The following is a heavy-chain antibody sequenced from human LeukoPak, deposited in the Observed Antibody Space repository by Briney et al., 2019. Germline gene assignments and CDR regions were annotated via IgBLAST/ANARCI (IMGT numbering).Heavy chain of an antibody. CDR3: ARVGDYDNPGYYPDDLEFFHH. V-gene: IGHV1-2*02. CDR1: GYTFTDYF. CDR2: INPNRGGT. D-gene: IGHD3-22*01. Sequence: ASVKVSCRASGYTFTDYFIHWVRQAPGQGLEWMGWINPNRGGTDSAQKFQGRVTMTRDASIRTAYMELSGLRSDDTAVYFCARVGDYDNPGYYPDDLEFFHHWGQGTLVTVSS. J-gene: IGHJ1*01.